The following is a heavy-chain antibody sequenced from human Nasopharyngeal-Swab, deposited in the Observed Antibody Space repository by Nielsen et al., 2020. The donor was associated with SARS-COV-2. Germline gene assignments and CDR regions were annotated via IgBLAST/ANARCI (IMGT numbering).Heavy chain of an antibody. CDR3: ARDQIAVAGTSYYYGMDV. D-gene: IGHD6-19*01. CDR1: GFTFSSYW. CDR2: IKQDGSEK. Sequence: GESLKISCAASGFTFSSYWMSWVRQAPGKGLEWVANIKQDGSEKYYMDSVKGRFTISRDNAKNSLYLQMNSLRAEDTAVYYCARDQIAVAGTSYYYGMDVWGQGTTVTVSS. J-gene: IGHJ6*02. V-gene: IGHV3-7*01.